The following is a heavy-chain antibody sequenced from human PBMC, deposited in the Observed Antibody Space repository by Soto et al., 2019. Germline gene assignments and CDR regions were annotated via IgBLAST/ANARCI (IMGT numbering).Heavy chain of an antibody. V-gene: IGHV3-23*01. CDR3: ARRSQYNRGPFDY. CDR1: GFTFSSYA. D-gene: IGHD1-1*01. J-gene: IGHJ4*02. Sequence: GGSLRLSCAASGFTFSSYAMNWVRQAPGKGLEWVSAITNSGDSTYYADSVKGRFTISRDNSENTLYLQMNGLRAEDTAVYYCARRSQYNRGPFDYWGQGTLVTVSS. CDR2: ITNSGDST.